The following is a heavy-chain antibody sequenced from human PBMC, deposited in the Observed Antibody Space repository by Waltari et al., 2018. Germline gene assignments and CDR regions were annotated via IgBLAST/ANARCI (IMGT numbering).Heavy chain of an antibody. D-gene: IGHD5-12*01. J-gene: IGHJ4*02. CDR1: GFSLTTSGLC. CDR2: IDWDGDK. Sequence: QVTLRESGPALVKPTQTLTLTCTLSGFSLTTSGLCVSWIRQPRGKALEWLALIDWDGDKYYSTSLKTRLTISRDTSKNQVVLTMTNMDPVDTATYYCARIALSGYDRYFDYWGQGTQVTVSS. V-gene: IGHV2-70*13. CDR3: ARIALSGYDRYFDY.